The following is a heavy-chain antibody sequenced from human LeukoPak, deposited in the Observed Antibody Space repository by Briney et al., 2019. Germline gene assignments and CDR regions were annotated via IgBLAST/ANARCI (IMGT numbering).Heavy chain of an antibody. CDR1: GYSISSGYY. CDR2: IHHSGST. J-gene: IGHJ5*02. Sequence: SETLSLTCAVSGYSISSGYYWGWIRQPPGKGLEWIGSIHHSGSTYYNPSLKSRVTISVDTSKNQFSLKLSSVTAADTAVYYCARSRDANWFDPWGQGTLVTVSS. V-gene: IGHV4-38-2*01. CDR3: ARSRDANWFDP.